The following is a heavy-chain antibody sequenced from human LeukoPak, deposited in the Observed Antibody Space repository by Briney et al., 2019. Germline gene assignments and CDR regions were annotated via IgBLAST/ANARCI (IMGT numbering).Heavy chain of an antibody. D-gene: IGHD3-3*01. CDR1: GYTLTELS. Sequence: ASVTVSCKVSGYTLTELSMHWVRQAPGKGLEWMGGFYPEDGETIYAQKFQGRVTMTEDTSTDTAYMELSSLRSEDTAVYYCATTPPYDFWSGSPRRNYYYYGMDVGGQGTTVTVSS. CDR3: ATTPPYDFWSGSPRRNYYYYGMDV. V-gene: IGHV1-24*01. CDR2: FYPEDGET. J-gene: IGHJ6*02.